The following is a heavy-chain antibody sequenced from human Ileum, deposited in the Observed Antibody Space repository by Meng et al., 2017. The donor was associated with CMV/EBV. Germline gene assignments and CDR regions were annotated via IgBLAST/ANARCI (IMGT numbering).Heavy chain of an antibody. CDR3: ARDNDGSSHYSQFDY. V-gene: IGHV3-33*01. J-gene: IGHJ4*02. D-gene: IGHD3-22*01. CDR2: LWYDGSRK. Sequence: SGFPLNRSGLHWVRQFPGKGLEWVAVLWYDGSRKYFADSVQGRFSISRDDSKNTVYLQMNSLRAEDTAVYYCARDNDGSSHYSQFDYWGQGTLVTVSS. CDR1: GFPLNRSG.